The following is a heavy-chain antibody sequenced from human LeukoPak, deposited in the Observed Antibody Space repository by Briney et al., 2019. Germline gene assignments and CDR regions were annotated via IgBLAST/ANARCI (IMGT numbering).Heavy chain of an antibody. J-gene: IGHJ5*02. V-gene: IGHV4-39*01. CDR3: ARQLRFLEWLSPPAWFDP. D-gene: IGHD3-3*01. CDR1: GGSISSSSYY. Sequence: PSETLSLTCTVSGGSISSSSYYWGWIRQPPGKGLEWIGSIYYSGSTYYNPSLKSRVTISVDTSKNQFSLKLSSVTAADTAVYYCARQLRFLEWLSPPAWFDPWGQGTLVTVSS. CDR2: IYYSGST.